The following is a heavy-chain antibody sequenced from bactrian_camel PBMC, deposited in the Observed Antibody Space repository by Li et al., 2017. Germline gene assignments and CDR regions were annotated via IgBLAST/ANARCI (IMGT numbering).Heavy chain of an antibody. J-gene: IGHJ4*01. CDR3: AADDRVGGFCQSAWQSYHY. Sequence: HVQLVESGGGSVQSGGSLRLSCAASGYTYSGRCMGWFRQAPGKEREGVAAIYTGGGPTYYADSVEGRFTISIFKDNTKTTLDLQMNSLKPEDSAMYYCAADDRVGGFCQSAWQSYHYSGLGTQVTVS. CDR2: IYTGGGPT. D-gene: IGHD7*01. V-gene: IGHV3S1*01. CDR1: GYTYSGRC.